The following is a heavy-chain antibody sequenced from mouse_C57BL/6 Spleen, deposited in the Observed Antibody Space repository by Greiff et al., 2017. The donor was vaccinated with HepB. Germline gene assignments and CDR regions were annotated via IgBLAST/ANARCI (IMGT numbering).Heavy chain of an antibody. D-gene: IGHD1-1*01. CDR2: ISGGGGNT. Sequence: EVHLVESGGGLVKPGGSLKLSCAASGFTFSSYTMSWVRQTPEKRLEWVATISGGGGNTYYPDSVKGRFTISRDNAKNTLYLQMSSLRSEDTALYYCARWDYGRAWFAYWGQGTLVTVSA. CDR3: ARWDYGRAWFAY. J-gene: IGHJ3*01. CDR1: GFTFSSYT. V-gene: IGHV5-9*01.